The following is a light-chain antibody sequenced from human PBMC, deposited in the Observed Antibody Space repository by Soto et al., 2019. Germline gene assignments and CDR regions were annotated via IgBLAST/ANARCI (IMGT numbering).Light chain of an antibody. CDR2: DAS. Sequence: DIQIIQSASSLSASVGDRVTITCQASQDISNYLNWYQQKPGKAPKLLIYDASNLETGVPSRFSGSGSGTDFTFTISSLQPEDIATYYCQQYDNLLTFGGGTKVEIK. J-gene: IGKJ4*01. CDR1: QDISNY. CDR3: QQYDNLLT. V-gene: IGKV1-33*01.